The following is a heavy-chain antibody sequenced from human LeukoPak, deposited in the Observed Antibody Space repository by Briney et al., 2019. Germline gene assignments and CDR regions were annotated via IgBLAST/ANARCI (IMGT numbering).Heavy chain of an antibody. CDR1: GCTFSSYG. CDR3: ANDGYCTNGVCYGYFDY. CDR2: IRYDGSNK. V-gene: IGHV3-30*02. J-gene: IGHJ4*02. D-gene: IGHD2-8*01. Sequence: GGSLRLSCAASGCTFSSYGMHWVRQAPAKGLEWVAFIRYDGSNKYYADSVKGRFTISRDNSKNTLYLQMNSLRAEDTAVYYCANDGYCTNGVCYGYFDYWGQGTLVTVSS.